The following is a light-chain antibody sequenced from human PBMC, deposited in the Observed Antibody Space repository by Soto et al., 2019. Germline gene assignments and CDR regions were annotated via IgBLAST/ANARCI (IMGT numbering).Light chain of an antibody. CDR2: EVS. J-gene: IGLJ1*01. V-gene: IGLV2-14*01. CDR3: SSYTSSRSFV. Sequence: QSALTQPASVSGSPGQSITISCTGTSSDVGGYNSVSWYQQHPGKAPKLMIYEVSNWPSGISNRFSGSKSGNTASLTISGLQAEDEADYYCSSYTSSRSFVFGTGTKVTVL. CDR1: SSDVGGYNS.